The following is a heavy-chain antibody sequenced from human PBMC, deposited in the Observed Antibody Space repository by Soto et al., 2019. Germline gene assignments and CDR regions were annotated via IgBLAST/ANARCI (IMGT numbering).Heavy chain of an antibody. Sequence: EVQLVESGGDLVQSGGFLRLSCAASGFTFSSYWMHWVRQVRGKGLVCVSHMNRDGSITTYEDSVKGLFTISRDNAKNTLYLQMNTLRAEDTTVYNCVRGAYRPYFNWGQRTLLTVSS. D-gene: IGHD2-21*01. CDR1: GFTFSSYW. CDR2: MNRDGSIT. V-gene: IGHV3-74*01. CDR3: VRGAYRPYFN. J-gene: IGHJ4*02.